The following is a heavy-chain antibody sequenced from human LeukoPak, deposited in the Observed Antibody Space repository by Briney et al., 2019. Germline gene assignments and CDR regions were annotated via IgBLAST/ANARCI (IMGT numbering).Heavy chain of an antibody. J-gene: IGHJ4*02. CDR1: GFTVSSNY. D-gene: IGHD6-6*01. Sequence: PAGSLRLSCAASGFTVSSNYMSWVRQAPGQGLEWVSVIYSGGSTYYADCVKGRFAISRDNSKNTLYLQMNSLRAEDTAVYYCARQLVARGNDYWGQGTLVTVSS. V-gene: IGHV3-66*04. CDR3: ARQLVARGNDY. CDR2: IYSGGST.